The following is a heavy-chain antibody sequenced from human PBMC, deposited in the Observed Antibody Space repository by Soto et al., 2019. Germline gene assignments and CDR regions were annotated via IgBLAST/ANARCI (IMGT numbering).Heavy chain of an antibody. Sequence: SVKVSCKASGGTFSSYAISWVRQAPGQGLEWMGRIIPILGIANYAQEFQGRVTITADKSTSTAYMELSSLRSEDTAVYYCARDYYRATVTTEGPDAFDIWGQGTMVTVSS. V-gene: IGHV1-69*04. CDR1: GGTFSSYA. CDR3: ARDYYRATVTTEGPDAFDI. J-gene: IGHJ3*02. D-gene: IGHD4-17*01. CDR2: IIPILGIA.